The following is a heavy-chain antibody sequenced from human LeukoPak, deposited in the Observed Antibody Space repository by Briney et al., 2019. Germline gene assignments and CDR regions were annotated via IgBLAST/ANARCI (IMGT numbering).Heavy chain of an antibody. D-gene: IGHD3-10*01. Sequence: SETLSLTCTVSGGSINSYYWSWIRQPPGKGLEWIGYIYYSGSTNYNPSLKSRVTISVDTSKNQFSLRLSPVTAADTAVYYCARDLWFGAGRAFDIWGQGTMVTVSS. CDR3: ARDLWFGAGRAFDI. CDR2: IYYSGST. V-gene: IGHV4-59*01. CDR1: GGSINSYY. J-gene: IGHJ3*02.